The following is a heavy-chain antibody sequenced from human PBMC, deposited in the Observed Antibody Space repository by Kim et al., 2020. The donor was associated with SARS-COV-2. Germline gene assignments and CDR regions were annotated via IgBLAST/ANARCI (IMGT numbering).Heavy chain of an antibody. V-gene: IGHV4-34*01. Sequence: SETLSLTCAVYGGSFSGYYWSWIRQPPGKGLECIGEINHSGSTNYNPSLRSRVTISVDTSKNQFSLKLSSVTAADTAVYYCARGLPSIAVAGTRYYFDYWGQGTLVTVSS. CDR2: INHSGST. CDR1: GGSFSGYY. CDR3: ARGLPSIAVAGTRYYFDY. D-gene: IGHD6-19*01. J-gene: IGHJ4*02.